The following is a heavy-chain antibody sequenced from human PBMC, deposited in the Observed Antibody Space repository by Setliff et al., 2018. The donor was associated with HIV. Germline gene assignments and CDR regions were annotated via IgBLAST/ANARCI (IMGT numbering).Heavy chain of an antibody. V-gene: IGHV4-38-2*01. CDR2: IHQSGST. D-gene: IGHD3-10*01. Sequence: PSETLSLTCAVSGYSITSGYYWGWIRQPPGKGLAWIASIHQSGSTYYNPSLKSRVTISVDTSKNQFSLKLSSVTAADTAVYYCATYADRESNRFDPWGQGILVTVSS. CDR3: ATYADRESNRFDP. CDR1: GYSITSGYY. J-gene: IGHJ5*02.